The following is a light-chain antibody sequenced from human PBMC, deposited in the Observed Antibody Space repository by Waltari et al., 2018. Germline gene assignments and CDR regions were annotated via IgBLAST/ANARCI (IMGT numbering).Light chain of an antibody. Sequence: CRPSQVFSKYLAWYQQKPGQAPKLLIYHASSRATGIPDRFSGSGFGTDFSLTISRLEPEDFAVYYCQKYESLPATFGQGTKVEIK. CDR3: QKYESLPAT. J-gene: IGKJ1*01. V-gene: IGKV3-20*01. CDR2: HAS. CDR1: QVFSKY.